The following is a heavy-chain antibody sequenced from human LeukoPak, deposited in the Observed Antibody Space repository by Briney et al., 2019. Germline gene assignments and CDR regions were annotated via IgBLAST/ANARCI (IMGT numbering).Heavy chain of an antibody. V-gene: IGHV3-43*02. CDR1: GFTFDDYA. D-gene: IGHD3-16*01. Sequence: GGSLRLSCAASGFTFDDYAMHWVRQAPGKGLEWVSLISGDGTGTYYADSVKGRFTISRDNRKNSLYLQMNSLRTEDTALYYCEKDNLGRGGYLDNWGKGTLATVSS. CDR3: EKDNLGRGGYLDN. CDR2: ISGDGTGT. J-gene: IGHJ4*02.